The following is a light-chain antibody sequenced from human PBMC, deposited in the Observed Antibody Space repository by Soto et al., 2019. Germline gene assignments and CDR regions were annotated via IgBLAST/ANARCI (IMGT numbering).Light chain of an antibody. CDR1: QSVTSNY. Sequence: VFTQCPGTLSLSPGERATLSCRASQSVTSNYLACYQQKPGQAPRLLIYGASSRATGIPDRFSGSGSGADFTLAIGRLEPEDFAVYYCQQYGRSPWTFGQGAKVDVK. J-gene: IGKJ1*01. V-gene: IGKV3-20*01. CDR3: QQYGRSPWT. CDR2: GAS.